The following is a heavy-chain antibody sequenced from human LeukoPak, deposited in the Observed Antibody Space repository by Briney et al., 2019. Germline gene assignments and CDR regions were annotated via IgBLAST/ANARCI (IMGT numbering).Heavy chain of an antibody. CDR1: GGTFSSYA. J-gene: IGHJ5*02. V-gene: IGHV1-69*04. CDR2: IIPILGIA. D-gene: IGHD3-22*01. Sequence: SVKVSCKASGGTFSSYAISWVRQAPGQGLEWMGRIIPILGIANYAQKFQGRVTITADKSTSTPYMELSSLRSEDTAVYYCANSYDSSGYYYENWFDPWGQGTLVTVSS. CDR3: ANSYDSSGYYYENWFDP.